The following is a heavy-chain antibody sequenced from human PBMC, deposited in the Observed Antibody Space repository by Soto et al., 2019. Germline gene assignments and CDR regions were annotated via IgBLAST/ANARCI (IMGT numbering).Heavy chain of an antibody. CDR2: MWYDGSNK. D-gene: IGHD6-6*01. V-gene: IGHV3-33*01. Sequence: GGSLRLSCAASGFTFSSYGMHWVRQAPGKGLEWVAVMWYDGSNKYYADSVKGRFTISRDNSKNTLYLQMNSLRAEDTAVYYCARDRTIAAPTGFDPWGQGTLVTVSS. J-gene: IGHJ5*02. CDR1: GFTFSSYG. CDR3: ARDRTIAAPTGFDP.